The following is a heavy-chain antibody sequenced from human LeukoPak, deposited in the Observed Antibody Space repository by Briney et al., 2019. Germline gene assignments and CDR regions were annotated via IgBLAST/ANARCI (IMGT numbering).Heavy chain of an antibody. CDR3: ARIDSYYDFWSGYSHDAFDI. CDR2: ITSTSDTI. Sequence: GGSLRLSCAASGFTFSSYSVSWVRQPPEKGLEWVSYITSTSDTIYYADSVKGRFTISRDNAKNSLYLQMNSLRAEDTAVYYCARIDSYYDFWSGYSHDAFDIWGQGTMVTVSS. CDR1: GFTFSSYS. J-gene: IGHJ3*02. D-gene: IGHD3-3*01. V-gene: IGHV3-48*01.